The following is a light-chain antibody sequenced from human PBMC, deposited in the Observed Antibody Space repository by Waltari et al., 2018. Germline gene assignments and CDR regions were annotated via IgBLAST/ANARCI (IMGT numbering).Light chain of an antibody. J-gene: IGLJ2*01. CDR3: CSYAGSSTFEI. CDR2: EVT. V-gene: IGLV2-23*02. Sequence: QSALTQPASVSGSPGQSITISCSGSRSDIGSYSLVSWYQQHPGKAPKLMIYEVTKRPSWFSVRFSGSKSGNTAYLTISGLQADDEAHYHCCSYAGSSTFEIFGGGTKVTVL. CDR1: RSDIGSYSL.